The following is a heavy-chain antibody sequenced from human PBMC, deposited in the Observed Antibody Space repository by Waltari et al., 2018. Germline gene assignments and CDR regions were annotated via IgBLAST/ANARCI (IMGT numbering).Heavy chain of an antibody. CDR2: INQSGST. V-gene: IGHV4-34*01. D-gene: IGHD3-22*01. Sequence: QVQLQQWGAGLLKPSETLSLTCAVYGGSFSGYYWSWIRQPPGKGLEWIGEINQSGSTNYNPSLKSRVTISVDTSKNQFSLKLSSVTAADTAVYYCARQNYYDSSGHDYWGQGTLVTVSS. CDR1: GGSFSGYY. J-gene: IGHJ4*02. CDR3: ARQNYYDSSGHDY.